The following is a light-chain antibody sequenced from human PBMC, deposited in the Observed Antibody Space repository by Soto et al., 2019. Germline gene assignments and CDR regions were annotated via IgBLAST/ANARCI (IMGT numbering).Light chain of an antibody. CDR2: DAS. Sequence: DIQMTQSPSTLSASVGDRVTITCRASQSISSWLAWYQQKPGKAPKLLIYDASSLESGVPSRFSGSGSGTEVTLTSSSLQPDDFATYSGQQYNSYSFTFGPGTKVDIK. CDR1: QSISSW. J-gene: IGKJ3*01. CDR3: QQYNSYSFT. V-gene: IGKV1-5*01.